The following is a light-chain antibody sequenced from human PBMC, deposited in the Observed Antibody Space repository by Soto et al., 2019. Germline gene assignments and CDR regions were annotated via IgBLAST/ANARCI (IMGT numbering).Light chain of an antibody. CDR2: EVT. CDR3: ISHTRTIAYVV. V-gene: IGLV2-14*01. J-gene: IGLJ2*01. CDR1: SSDIGGYNY. Sequence: QSALTQPASVSGSPGQSITISCTGTSSDIGGYNYVSWYQHHPGKAPKLMIYEVTNRPSGVSNRFSGSKSGNTASLTISGLQAEDEADYYCISHTRTIAYVVLGGGTKLTVL.